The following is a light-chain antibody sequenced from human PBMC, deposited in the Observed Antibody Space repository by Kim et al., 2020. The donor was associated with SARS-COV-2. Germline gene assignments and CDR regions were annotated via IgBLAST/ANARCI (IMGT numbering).Light chain of an antibody. J-gene: IGKJ5*01. CDR3: LQDYKYPCT. V-gene: IGKV1-33*01. Sequence: VSIGDRVTITCHASQDITNDVGWYQQKPGKAPNVLISDASSLDAGVPSRFRGSGSGTSFTFTISSLQPEDVATYYCLQDYKYPCTFGQGTRVDIK. CDR1: QDITND. CDR2: DAS.